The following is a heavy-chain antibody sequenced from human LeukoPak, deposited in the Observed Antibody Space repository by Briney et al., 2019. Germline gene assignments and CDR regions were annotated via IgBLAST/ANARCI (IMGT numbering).Heavy chain of an antibody. J-gene: IGHJ4*02. CDR3: ARDGFLAVDY. CDR1: GGSITSNNW. D-gene: IGHD3-3*01. CDR2: IYHNGNT. V-gene: IGHV4-4*02. Sequence: SETLSLTCTVSGGSITSNNWWSWVRQSPGKGLEWIGEIYHNGNTDYNPSLKSRVTISVDTCKNQFSLKLRSVTAADTTVYYCARDGFLAVDYWGQGTLVTVSS.